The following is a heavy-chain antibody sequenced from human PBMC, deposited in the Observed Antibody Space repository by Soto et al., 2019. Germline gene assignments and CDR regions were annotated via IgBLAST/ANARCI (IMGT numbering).Heavy chain of an antibody. CDR1: RAAQIRCGHP. Sequence: SETLSLNCAVARAAQIRCGHPWRRFRQAPGKGLEWIGLIYYTGITDYNPSLKSRVAISLDTSKNQFSLRLSSVTAADTAVYYCAIIAVAGFTFDYWGLGALVTVS. D-gene: IGHD6-19*01. CDR2: IYYTGIT. V-gene: IGHV4-31*11. J-gene: IGHJ4*02. CDR3: AIIAVAGFTFDY.